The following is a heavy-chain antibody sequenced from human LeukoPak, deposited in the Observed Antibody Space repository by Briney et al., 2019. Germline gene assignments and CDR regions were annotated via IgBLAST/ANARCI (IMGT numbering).Heavy chain of an antibody. V-gene: IGHV4-59*01. J-gene: IGHJ4*02. CDR1: GGSINIYY. CDR2: IYYRGST. D-gene: IGHD4-17*01. CDR3: ARGGDYGDLRYFDY. Sequence: PSETLSLTCTVYGGSINIYYWSWTRQPPGKELEWNGYIYYRGSTNYNPSLKSRVTFSVDTSKNQFSLKLNSVTAADTAVYYCARGGDYGDLRYFDYWGQGTLVTVSS.